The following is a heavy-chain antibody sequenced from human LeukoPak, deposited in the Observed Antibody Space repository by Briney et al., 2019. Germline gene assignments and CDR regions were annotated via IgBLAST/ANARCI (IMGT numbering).Heavy chain of an antibody. Sequence: GGSLRLSCAASGFSFSSYSMNWVRQAPGQGLEWVSSISSTGSYIYYADSVKGRFTISRDNAKNSLYLQMNSLRAEDTAVYYCGRDEARGGPFDYWGQGTLVTVSS. D-gene: IGHD3-10*01. CDR2: ISSTGSYI. CDR3: GRDEARGGPFDY. V-gene: IGHV3-21*01. J-gene: IGHJ4*02. CDR1: GFSFSSYS.